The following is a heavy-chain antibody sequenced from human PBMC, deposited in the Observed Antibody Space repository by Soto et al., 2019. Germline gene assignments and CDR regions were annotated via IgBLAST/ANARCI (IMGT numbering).Heavy chain of an antibody. CDR3: AREVPKIQTYYDFWSGYYMAYDGMDV. CDR1: GGSISSYY. V-gene: IGHV4-59*12. Sequence: PSETLSLTCTVSGGSISSYYWTWIRQPPGKGLEWIGYIYYSGSTNYNPSLKSRVTISVATSKTQFSLKLSSVTAADTAVYYCAREVPKIQTYYDFWSGYYMAYDGMDVWGQGTTVTVSS. CDR2: IYYSGST. D-gene: IGHD3-3*01. J-gene: IGHJ6*02.